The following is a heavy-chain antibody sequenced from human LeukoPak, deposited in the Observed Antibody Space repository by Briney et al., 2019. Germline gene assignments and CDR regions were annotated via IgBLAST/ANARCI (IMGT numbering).Heavy chain of an antibody. CDR3: ARTSEDYGDYGSYYYMDV. V-gene: IGHV3-11*04. CDR2: ISSSGSTI. Sequence: GGSLRLSCAASGFTFSDYYMSWIRQAPGKGLEWVSYISSSGSTIYYADSVKGRFTISRDNAKNSLYLQMNSLRAEDTAVYYCARTSEDYGDYGSYYYMDVWGKGTTVTVSS. CDR1: GFTFSDYY. D-gene: IGHD4-17*01. J-gene: IGHJ6*03.